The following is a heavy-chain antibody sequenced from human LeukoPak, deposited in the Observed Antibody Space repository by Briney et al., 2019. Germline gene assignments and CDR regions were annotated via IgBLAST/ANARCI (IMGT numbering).Heavy chain of an antibody. Sequence: SVKVSCKASGGTFSSYAISWVRQAPGQGLEWMGRIIPILGIANYAQKFQGRVTITADKSTSTAYMELSSLRSEDTAVYYCARGTGVDYFDYWGQGTLVTVSP. V-gene: IGHV1-69*04. CDR2: IIPILGIA. D-gene: IGHD4-23*01. CDR1: GGTFSSYA. CDR3: ARGTGVDYFDY. J-gene: IGHJ4*02.